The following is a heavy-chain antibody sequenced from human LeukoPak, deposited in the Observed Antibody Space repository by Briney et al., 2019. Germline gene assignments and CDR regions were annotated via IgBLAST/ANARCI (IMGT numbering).Heavy chain of an antibody. D-gene: IGHD3-10*01. J-gene: IGHJ4*02. CDR3: VRDPYYGSGSYSTFEY. CDR2: INWNGGST. CDR1: GFTFDDYG. V-gene: IGHV3-20*01. Sequence: GGSLRLSCAASGFTFDDYGMSWVRQAPGKGLEWVSGINWNGGSTGYADSVKGRFTISRDNAKNSLYLQMNSLRAEDTALYHCVRDPYYGSGSYSTFEYWGQGTLVTVSS.